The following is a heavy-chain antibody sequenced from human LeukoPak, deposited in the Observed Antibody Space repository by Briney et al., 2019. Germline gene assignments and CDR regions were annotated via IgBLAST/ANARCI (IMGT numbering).Heavy chain of an antibody. V-gene: IGHV1-2*02. CDR3: ARDLPDGSGSYYAYYFDH. CDR1: GYTFTGDY. Sequence: ASVKVSCKASGYTFTGDYMHWVRQAPGQGIEWMGWINPNSGGTNYAQEFQGRVTMTRDTSIRTAYMELSRLRSDDTAVYYCARDLPDGSGSYYAYYFDHWGQGILVTVSS. D-gene: IGHD3-10*01. CDR2: INPNSGGT. J-gene: IGHJ4*02.